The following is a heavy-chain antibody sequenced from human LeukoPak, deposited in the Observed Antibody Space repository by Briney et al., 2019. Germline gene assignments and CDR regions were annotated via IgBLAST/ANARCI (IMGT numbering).Heavy chain of an antibody. CDR2: INPNSGGT. J-gene: IGHJ4*02. Sequence: ASVKVSCKASGYTFTGYYMHWVRQAPGQGLEWMGWINPNSGGTNYAQKFQGRVTMTRDTSISTAYMELSRLRSDDTAVYYCARGYSGYDVAFDYWDQGTLVTVSS. V-gene: IGHV1-2*02. CDR3: ARGYSGYDVAFDY. CDR1: GYTFTGYY. D-gene: IGHD5-12*01.